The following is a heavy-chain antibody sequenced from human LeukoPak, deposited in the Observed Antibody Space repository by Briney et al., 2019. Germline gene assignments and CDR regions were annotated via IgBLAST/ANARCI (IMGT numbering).Heavy chain of an antibody. CDR3: AKVPRLSVVNFDY. V-gene: IGHV3-23*01. D-gene: IGHD4-23*01. CDR2: ISGSGGST. J-gene: IGHJ4*02. CDR1: GFTFSSYA. Sequence: GGSLRLSCAASGFTFSSYAMSWVRQAPGKGLEWVSAISGSGGSTYYADSVKGRFTISRGNSKNTLYLQMNSLRAEDTAVYYCAKVPRLSVVNFDYWGQGTLVTVSS.